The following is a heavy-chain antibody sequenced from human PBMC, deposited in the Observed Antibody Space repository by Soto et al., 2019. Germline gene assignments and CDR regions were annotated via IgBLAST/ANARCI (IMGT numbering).Heavy chain of an antibody. CDR1: GGSISSSSYY. CDR2: IYYSGST. D-gene: IGHD1-26*01. CDR3: ARHREAFYNYYYYYMDV. V-gene: IGHV4-39*01. Sequence: NPSETLSLTCTVSGGSISSSSYYWGWIRQPPGKGLGWIGSIYYSGSTYYNPSLKSRVTISVDTSKNHLSLKLSSVTAADTAVYYCARHREAFYNYYYYYMDVWGKGTTVTVS. J-gene: IGHJ6*03.